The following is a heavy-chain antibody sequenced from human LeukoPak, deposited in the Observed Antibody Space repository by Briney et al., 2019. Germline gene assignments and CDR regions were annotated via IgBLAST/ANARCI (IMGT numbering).Heavy chain of an antibody. CDR3: AREKTGNSGYYYYYNYMDV. Sequence: SETLSLTCAVYGGSFSGYYWSWIRQPPGKGLEWIGEINHGGSTNYNPSLKSRVTISVDTSKNQFSLKLSSVTAADTAVYYCAREKTGNSGYYYYYNYMDVWGKGTTVTISS. D-gene: IGHD2/OR15-2a*01. CDR2: INHGGST. CDR1: GGSFSGYY. J-gene: IGHJ6*03. V-gene: IGHV4-34*01.